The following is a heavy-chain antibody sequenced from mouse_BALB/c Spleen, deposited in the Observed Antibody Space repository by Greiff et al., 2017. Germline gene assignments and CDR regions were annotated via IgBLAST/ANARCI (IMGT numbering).Heavy chain of an antibody. D-gene: IGHD1-1*01. CDR3: ARGDYGSSLAWFAY. CDR1: GYTFTSYW. Sequence: VKLQQSGAELARPGASVKLSCKASGYTFTSYWMQWVKQRPGQGLEWIGAIYPGDGDTRYTQKFKGKATLTADKSSSTAYMQLSSLASEDSAVYYCARGDYGSSLAWFAYWGQGTLVTVSA. J-gene: IGHJ3*01. V-gene: IGHV1-87*01. CDR2: IYPGDGDT.